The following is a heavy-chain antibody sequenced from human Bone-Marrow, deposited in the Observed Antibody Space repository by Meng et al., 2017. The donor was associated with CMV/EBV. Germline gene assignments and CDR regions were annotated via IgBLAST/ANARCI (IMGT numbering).Heavy chain of an antibody. CDR2: INPNSGGT. D-gene: IGHD1-7*01. J-gene: IGHJ4*02. CDR3: ARTWSYNWNYVGAYYFDY. CDR1: GYTFTGYY. Sequence: ASVKVSCKASGYTFTGYYMHWVRQAPGQGLAWMGWINPNSGGTNYAQKFQGRVTMTRDTSISTAYMELSRLRSDDTAVYYCARTWSYNWNYVGAYYFDYWGQGTLVTVSS. V-gene: IGHV1-2*02.